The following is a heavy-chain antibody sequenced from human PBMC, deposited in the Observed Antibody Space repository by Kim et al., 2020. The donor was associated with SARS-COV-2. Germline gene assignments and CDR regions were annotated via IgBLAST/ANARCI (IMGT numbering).Heavy chain of an antibody. D-gene: IGHD5-12*01. Sequence: GGSLRLSCAASGFTFSSYAMHWVRQAPGKGLEWVAVISYDGSNKYYADSVKGRFTISRDNSKNTLYLQMNSLRAEDTAVYYCASDLVASFDYWGQGTLVT. J-gene: IGHJ4*02. V-gene: IGHV3-30*04. CDR1: GFTFSSYA. CDR3: ASDLVASFDY. CDR2: ISYDGSNK.